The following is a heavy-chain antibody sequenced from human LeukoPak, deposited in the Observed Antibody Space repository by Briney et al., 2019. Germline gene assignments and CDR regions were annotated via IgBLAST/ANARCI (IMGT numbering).Heavy chain of an antibody. J-gene: IGHJ4*01. CDR2: IKSKTDGGTT. V-gene: IGHV3-15*01. D-gene: IGHD3-22*01. Sequence: GGSLRLSCAASGFTFSDAWMSWVRRAPGKGLEWVGRIKSKTDGGTTDYAAPVKGRFTISRDDSKNTLYLQMNSLKTEDTAVYYCTARGDTYYYDSSGYHESYFDYWGHGTLVTVSS. CDR1: GFTFSDAW. CDR3: TARGDTYYYDSSGYHESYFDY.